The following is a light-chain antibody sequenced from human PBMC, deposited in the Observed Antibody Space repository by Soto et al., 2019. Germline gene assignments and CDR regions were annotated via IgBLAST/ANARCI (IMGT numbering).Light chain of an antibody. J-gene: IGLJ1*01. Sequence: QSVLTQPPSASGTPGQRVTISCSGSTSNIGTNYVYWYHQLPGTAPKLLISRNNQRASGVPDRFSGSRSGTSASLAISGLRSADEGDYYCAAWDDSLSGHYVFGTGTKVTVL. CDR2: RNN. V-gene: IGLV1-47*01. CDR3: AAWDDSLSGHYV. CDR1: TSNIGTNY.